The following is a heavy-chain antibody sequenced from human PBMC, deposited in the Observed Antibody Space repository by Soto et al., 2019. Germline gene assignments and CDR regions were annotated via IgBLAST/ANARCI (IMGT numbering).Heavy chain of an antibody. V-gene: IGHV3-23*01. CDR2: ISDTT. CDR3: AKDAPDMNGWFYFDY. CDR1: GFPFSSYA. D-gene: IGHD6-19*01. Sequence: GGSLRLSCEASGFPFSSYAMNWVRQAPGKGLEWVSTISDTTYYADSVKGRFTISRDNSKNTPYLQMNNLRAEDTAVYYCAKDAPDMNGWFYFDYWGQGALVTVSS. J-gene: IGHJ4*02.